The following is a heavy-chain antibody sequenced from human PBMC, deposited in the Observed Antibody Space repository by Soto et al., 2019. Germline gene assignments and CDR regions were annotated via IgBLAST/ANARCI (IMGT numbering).Heavy chain of an antibody. V-gene: IGHV4-59*01. CDR2: IYYSGST. Sequence: SETLSLTCTVSGGSISSYYWSWIRQPPGKGLEWIGYIYYSGSTNYNPSLKSRVTISVDTSKNQFSLKLSSVTAADTAVYYCARVMSYPYYMDVWGKGTTVTVSS. CDR3: ARVMSYPYYMDV. CDR1: GGSISSYY. J-gene: IGHJ6*03. D-gene: IGHD3-10*01.